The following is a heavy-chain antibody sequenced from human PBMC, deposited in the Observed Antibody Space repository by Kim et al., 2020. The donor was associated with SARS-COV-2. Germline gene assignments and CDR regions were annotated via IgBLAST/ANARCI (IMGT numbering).Heavy chain of an antibody. CDR2: ITKSSTTR. V-gene: IGHV3-48*02. D-gene: IGHD3-16*01. CDR3: VRDRMGGAFDM. CDR1: GFTFSAYD. Sequence: GGSLRLSCATSGFTFSAYDMNWVRQAPGQGLEGLSFITKSSTTRYYADSVEGRFTISRDNAKNSLFLQMNSLRDEDTALYYCVRDRMGGAFDMWGQGTMVTVSS. J-gene: IGHJ3*02.